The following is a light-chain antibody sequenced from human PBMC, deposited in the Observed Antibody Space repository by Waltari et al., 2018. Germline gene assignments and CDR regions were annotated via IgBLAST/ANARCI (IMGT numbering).Light chain of an antibody. CDR1: QSVSSSY. CDR2: GAS. J-gene: IGKJ2*01. Sequence: EIVLTQSPGTLSLSPGERATLSYRASQSVSSSYLAWYQQKPGQAPRLLIYGASSRATGIPDRFSGSGSGTDFTLTISRLEPEDFAVYYCQQYGSSPVTFGQGTKLEIK. V-gene: IGKV3-20*01. CDR3: QQYGSSPVT.